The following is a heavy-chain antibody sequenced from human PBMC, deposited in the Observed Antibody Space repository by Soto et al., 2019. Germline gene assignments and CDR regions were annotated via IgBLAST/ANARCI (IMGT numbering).Heavy chain of an antibody. CDR1: GGTLSIYT. Sequence: QVQLVKSGAEVEKPGSSWQVSCKASGGTLSIYTISWVRQAPGKGLELMGRIIPILGIANYAQTFQGRVTITVDKSTTIGDMELSSVSSEDTAVYYSARDFGDFGSMVRATWFEPWVQGTLVTVSS. CDR3: ARDFGDFGSMVRATWFEP. CDR2: IIPILGIA. D-gene: IGHD3-10*01. J-gene: IGHJ5*02. V-gene: IGHV1-69*08.